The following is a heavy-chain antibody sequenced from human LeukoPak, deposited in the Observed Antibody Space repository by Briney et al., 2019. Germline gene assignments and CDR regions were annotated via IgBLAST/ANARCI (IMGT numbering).Heavy chain of an antibody. V-gene: IGHV3-74*01. J-gene: IGHJ4*02. D-gene: IGHD4-23*01. CDR1: GFTFSSYW. Sequence: GGSLRLPCAASGFTFSSYWMHWVRQAPGKGLVWVSRINSDGSSTSDADSVKGRFTISRDNAKNTLYLQMNSLRAEDTAVYYCARDRRVVTGIDYWGQGTLVTVSS. CDR3: ARDRRVVTGIDY. CDR2: INSDGSST.